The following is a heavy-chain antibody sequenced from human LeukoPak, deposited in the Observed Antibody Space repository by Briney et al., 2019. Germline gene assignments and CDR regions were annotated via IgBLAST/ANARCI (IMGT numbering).Heavy chain of an antibody. D-gene: IGHD2-15*01. J-gene: IGHJ5*02. CDR2: IWYDGSNK. V-gene: IGHV3-33*01. CDR1: GFTFSSYG. CDR3: ARDPDPPYCSGGSCYPWT. Sequence: GGSLRLSCAASGFTFSSYGMHWVRQAPGKGLEWVAVIWYDGSNKYYADSVKGRFTISRDNSKNTLYLQMNSLRAEDTAVYYCARDPDPPYCSGGSCYPWTWGQGTLVTVSS.